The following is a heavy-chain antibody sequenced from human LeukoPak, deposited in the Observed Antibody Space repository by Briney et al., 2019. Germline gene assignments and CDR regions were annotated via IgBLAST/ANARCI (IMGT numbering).Heavy chain of an antibody. Sequence: GASLQIPCKGSGYSFTSYWIGWVRQMPGKGLEWMGIIYPGDSDTRYSPSFQGQVTISADKSISTAYLQWSSLKASDTAMYYCARRWQQLVRNNDAFDIWGQGTMVTVSS. V-gene: IGHV5-51*01. J-gene: IGHJ3*02. CDR2: IYPGDSDT. D-gene: IGHD6-13*01. CDR3: ARRWQQLVRNNDAFDI. CDR1: GYSFTSYW.